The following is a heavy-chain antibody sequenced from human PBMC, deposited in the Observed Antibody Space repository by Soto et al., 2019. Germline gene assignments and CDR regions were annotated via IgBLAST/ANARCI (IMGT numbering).Heavy chain of an antibody. CDR2: INAYNGNT. J-gene: IGHJ6*02. V-gene: IGHV1-18*01. CDR1: GYSFTRYG. Sequence: QVQLVQSGAEVKDPGASVKVSCKASGYSFTRYGIGWARQAPGQGLEWMGWINAYNGNTNYAQNLQGRLTLTTVTSTTTAYMALRSLRSNDTAIYYCAMVDVYVTPSPQDVWGQGTTVTVSS. D-gene: IGHD3-16*01. CDR3: AMVDVYVTPSPQDV.